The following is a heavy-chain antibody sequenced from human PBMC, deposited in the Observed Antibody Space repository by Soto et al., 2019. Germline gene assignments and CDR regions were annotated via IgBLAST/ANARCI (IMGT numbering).Heavy chain of an antibody. CDR1: GGSISSGGYY. D-gene: IGHD3-10*01. CDR3: ARAGEGSGSYYVDYYYGMDV. Sequence: PSETLSLTCTVSGGSISSGGYYWSWIRQHPGKGLEWIGYIYYSGSTYHNPSLKSRVTISVDTSKNQFSLKLSSVTAADTAVYYCARAGEGSGSYYVDYYYGMDVWGQGTTVTVSS. J-gene: IGHJ6*02. V-gene: IGHV4-31*03. CDR2: IYYSGST.